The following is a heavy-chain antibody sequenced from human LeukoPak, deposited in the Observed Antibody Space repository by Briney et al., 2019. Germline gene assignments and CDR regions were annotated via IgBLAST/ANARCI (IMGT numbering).Heavy chain of an antibody. V-gene: IGHV4-30-4*01. CDR1: GGSISSGDYY. CDR3: ARASSYYGSGTYDAFDI. Sequence: SSQTLSLTCTVSGGSISSGDYYWSWIRQPPGKGPEWIGYIYYSGSTYYNPSLKSRVTISVDTSKNQFSLKLSSVTAADTAVYYCARASSYYGSGTYDAFDIWSQGTMVTVSS. CDR2: IYYSGST. J-gene: IGHJ3*02. D-gene: IGHD3-10*01.